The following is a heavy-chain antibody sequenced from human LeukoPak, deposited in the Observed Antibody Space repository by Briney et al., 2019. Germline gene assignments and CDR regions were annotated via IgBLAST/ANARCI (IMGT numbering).Heavy chain of an antibody. J-gene: IGHJ4*02. D-gene: IGHD3-3*01. V-gene: IGHV3-23*01. CDR3: AKSDDFWSGYYVDY. Sequence: GGSLRLSCAASGFTFSSYAMSWVRQAPGKGLEWVSAISGSGGSTYYADSVEGRFTISRDNSKNTLYLQMNSLRAEDTAVYYCAKSDDFWSGYYVDYWGQGTLVTVSS. CDR2: ISGSGGST. CDR1: GFTFSSYA.